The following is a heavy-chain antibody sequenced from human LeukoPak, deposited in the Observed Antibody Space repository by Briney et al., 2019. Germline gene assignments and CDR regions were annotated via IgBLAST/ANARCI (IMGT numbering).Heavy chain of an antibody. CDR3: AKRGVVIRGILVIGYHQEAYHYDF. Sequence: GGSLRLSCVVSGISLSNYAMTWVRQAPGKGLEWVSYISERGGSTTYADSAKGRFTISRDTSLNTLYLQMNNLRAEDTAVYFCAKRGVVIRGILVIGYHQEAYHYDFWGQGVLVTVSS. CDR2: ISERGGST. CDR1: GISLSNYA. J-gene: IGHJ4*02. V-gene: IGHV3-23*01. D-gene: IGHD3-10*01.